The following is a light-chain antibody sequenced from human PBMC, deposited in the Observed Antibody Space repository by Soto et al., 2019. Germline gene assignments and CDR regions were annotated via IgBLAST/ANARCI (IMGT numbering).Light chain of an antibody. J-gene: IGLJ1*01. Sequence: QSVLTQPPSVSGAPGQRVTISCTGSSSNIGAGYDVHWYQQLPGTATKLLIYDNFNRPSGVPDRFSGSKSGTSASLAITGLQAEDEADYYCQSYDSSLSGYVFGTGTKVTVL. CDR1: SSNIGAGYD. V-gene: IGLV1-40*01. CDR2: DNF. CDR3: QSYDSSLSGYV.